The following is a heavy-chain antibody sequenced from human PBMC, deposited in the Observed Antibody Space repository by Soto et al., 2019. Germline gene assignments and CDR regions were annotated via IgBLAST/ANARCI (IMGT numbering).Heavy chain of an antibody. D-gene: IGHD3-16*01. CDR1: GGTFSSYT. V-gene: IGHV1-69*04. Sequence: ASVKVSCKASGGTFSSYTISWVRQAPGQGLEWMGRIIPILGIANYAQKFQGRVTITADKSTSTAYMELSSLRSEDTAVYYCARDTHQLLSGYKSLHLGELPYYWGQGTLVTVSS. CDR3: ARDTHQLLSGYKSLHLGELPYY. J-gene: IGHJ4*02. CDR2: IIPILGIA.